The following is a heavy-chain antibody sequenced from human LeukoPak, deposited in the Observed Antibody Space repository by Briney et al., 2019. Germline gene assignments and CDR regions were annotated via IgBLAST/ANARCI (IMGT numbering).Heavy chain of an antibody. Sequence: GGSLRLSCAASGFTFSSYWMSWVRQAPGEGLEWVANIKQDGREKYYVDSVKGRFTISRDNAKNSLFLQMNSLRAEDTAVYYCAREPYCSGGSCYVSWFDPWGQGTLVTVSS. CDR1: GFTFSSYW. V-gene: IGHV3-7*01. CDR2: IKQDGREK. CDR3: AREPYCSGGSCYVSWFDP. J-gene: IGHJ5*02. D-gene: IGHD2-15*01.